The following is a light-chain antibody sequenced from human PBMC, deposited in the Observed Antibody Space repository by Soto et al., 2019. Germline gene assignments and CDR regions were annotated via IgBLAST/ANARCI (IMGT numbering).Light chain of an antibody. J-gene: IGKJ1*01. CDR3: QQYNTYWT. V-gene: IGKV1-5*01. CDR2: DAS. CDR1: QSISYW. Sequence: CRASQSISYWLAWYQQKPGKAPKVLIYDASSLESGVPSRFSGSGSGTEFTLTINSLQPDDLATYYCQQYNTYWTFGQGTKVDIK.